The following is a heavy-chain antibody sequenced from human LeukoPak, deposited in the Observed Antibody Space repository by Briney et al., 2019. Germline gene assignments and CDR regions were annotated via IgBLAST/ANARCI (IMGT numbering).Heavy chain of an antibody. J-gene: IGHJ4*02. Sequence: GGSLRLSCAASGFTFSSYWMHWVRQAPGKGLVWVSHINRDGTYTRCVDSVKGRFTISRDNAKNTLYLQMNSLRAEDTAVYYCASVSSGTTLDYWGQGTLVTVSS. CDR2: INRDGTYT. CDR1: GFTFSSYW. D-gene: IGHD1-1*01. CDR3: ASVSSGTTLDY. V-gene: IGHV3-74*01.